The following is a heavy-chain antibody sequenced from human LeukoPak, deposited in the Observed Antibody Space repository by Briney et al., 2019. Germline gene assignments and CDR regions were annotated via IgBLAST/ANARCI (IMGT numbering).Heavy chain of an antibody. Sequence: GGSLRLSCAASVFTFSSYAMGWVRQAPGKGLQWVSTISGSDGSTYYADSVKGRFTISRDNSKNTLYLQMNSLRAEDTAVYYCAKEEWLLAVYFDYWGQGTLVTVSS. J-gene: IGHJ4*02. D-gene: IGHD3-3*01. V-gene: IGHV3-23*01. CDR1: VFTFSSYA. CDR3: AKEEWLLAVYFDY. CDR2: ISGSDGST.